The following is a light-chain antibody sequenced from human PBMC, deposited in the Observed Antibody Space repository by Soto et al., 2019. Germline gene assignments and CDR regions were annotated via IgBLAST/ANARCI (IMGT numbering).Light chain of an antibody. Sequence: DIQMTQSPSSLSASVGDRVTITCRASQTINSYLNWYQQKPGKAPRLLIFDASSLQTGVPSRFSGSGSGTDFTLTITSLQPEDFATYFCQQSLGTPRTFGQGTKVEIK. V-gene: IGKV1-39*01. CDR2: DAS. CDR3: QQSLGTPRT. CDR1: QTINSY. J-gene: IGKJ1*01.